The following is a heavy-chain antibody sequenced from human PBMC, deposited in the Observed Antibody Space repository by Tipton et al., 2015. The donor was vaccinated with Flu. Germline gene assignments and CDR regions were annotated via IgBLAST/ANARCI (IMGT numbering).Heavy chain of an antibody. J-gene: IGHJ6*02. CDR2: ISSSGSTI. CDR1: GFTFSSYE. Sequence: SLRLSCAASGFTFSSYEMNWVRQAPGIGLAWVSYISSSGSTIYYADSVKGRFTISRDNAKNSLYLQMNSLRAEDTAVYYCARVGGWYQYYFYGMDVWGQGTTVTVSS. D-gene: IGHD2-15*01. CDR3: ARVGGWYQYYFYGMDV. V-gene: IGHV3-48*03.